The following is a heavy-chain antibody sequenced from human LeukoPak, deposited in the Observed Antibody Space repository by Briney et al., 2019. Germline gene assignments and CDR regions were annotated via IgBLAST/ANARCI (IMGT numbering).Heavy chain of an antibody. CDR2: IYYSGST. Sequence: SETLSLTCTVSGGSISSYYWSWIRQPPGKGLEWIGYIYYSGSTNYNPSLKSRVTISVDTSKNQFSLKLSSVTAADTAVYYCASSPLRYPRGYFDYWGQGTLVTVSS. V-gene: IGHV4-59*01. D-gene: IGHD3-9*01. J-gene: IGHJ4*02. CDR3: ASSPLRYPRGYFDY. CDR1: GGSISSYY.